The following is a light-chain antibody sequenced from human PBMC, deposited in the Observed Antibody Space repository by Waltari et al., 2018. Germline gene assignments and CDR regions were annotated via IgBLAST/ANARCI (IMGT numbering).Light chain of an antibody. CDR1: QTITSY. CDR3: QQTYSSPYT. J-gene: IGKJ2*01. CDR2: AAC. Sequence: DIQMTQSPASLSASVADRVTNTCRASQTITSYLNWYQHRPGKPPQLLIFAACRLQNVVPSRFSGSGSGTTFSLTISNVQPEDFATYFCQQTYSSPYTFGQGTKVETK. V-gene: IGKV1-39*01.